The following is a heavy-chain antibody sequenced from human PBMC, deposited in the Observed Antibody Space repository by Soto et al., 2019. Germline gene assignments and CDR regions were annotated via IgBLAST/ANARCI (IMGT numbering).Heavy chain of an antibody. CDR1: GFTFSNAW. V-gene: IGHV3-15*01. J-gene: IGHJ4*02. CDR2: IKSKTDGGTT. Sequence: GGSLRLSCAASGFTFSNAWMSWVRQAPGKGLEWVGRIKSKTDGGTTDYAAPVKGRFTISRDDSKNTLYLQMNSLKTEDTAVYYCTTTSGWYEDFNFDYWGQGTLVTVSS. CDR3: TTTSGWYEDFNFDY. D-gene: IGHD6-19*01.